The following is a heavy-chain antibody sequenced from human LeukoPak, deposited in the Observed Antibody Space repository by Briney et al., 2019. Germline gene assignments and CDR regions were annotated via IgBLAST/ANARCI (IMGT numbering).Heavy chain of an antibody. CDR2: IIPIFGTA. J-gene: IGHJ3*02. CDR1: GYTFTSYG. Sequence: SVKVSCKASGYTFTSYGISWVRQAPGQGLEWMGGIIPIFGTANYAQKFQGRVTITTDESTSTAYMELSSLRSEDTAVYYCAREWFGEPFDIWGQGTMVTVSS. CDR3: AREWFGEPFDI. D-gene: IGHD3-10*01. V-gene: IGHV1-69*05.